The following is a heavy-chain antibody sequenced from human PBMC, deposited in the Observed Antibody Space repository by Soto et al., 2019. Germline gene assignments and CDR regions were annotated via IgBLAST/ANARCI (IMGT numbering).Heavy chain of an antibody. CDR2: IVVGSGNT. CDR1: GFTFTSSA. CDR3: AADLGYYDILTGYAHYYYYYGMDV. D-gene: IGHD3-9*01. J-gene: IGHJ6*02. V-gene: IGHV1-58*01. Sequence: GASVKVSCKASGFTFTSSAVQWVRQARGQRLEWMGWIVVGSGNTNYAQKFQERVTITRDMSTSTAYMELSSLRSEDTAVYYCAADLGYYDILTGYAHYYYYYGMDVWGQGTTVTVSS.